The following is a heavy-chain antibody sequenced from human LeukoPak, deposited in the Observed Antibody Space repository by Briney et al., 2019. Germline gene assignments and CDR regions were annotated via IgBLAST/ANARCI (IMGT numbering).Heavy chain of an antibody. Sequence: SVKVSCKASGCTFSSYAISWVRQAPGQGLERMGGIIPIFGTANYAQKFQGRVTITADESTSTAYMELSSLRSENTAVYYCARGGQGYYVPFQHWGQGTLVTVSS. J-gene: IGHJ1*01. CDR3: ARGGQGYYVPFQH. CDR2: IIPIFGTA. CDR1: GCTFSSYA. D-gene: IGHD3-10*02. V-gene: IGHV1-69*13.